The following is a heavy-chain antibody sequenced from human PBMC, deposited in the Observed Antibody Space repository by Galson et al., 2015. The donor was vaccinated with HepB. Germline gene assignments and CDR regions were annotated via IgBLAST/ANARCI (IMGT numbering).Heavy chain of an antibody. Sequence: SVKVSCKASGYTFTTYHLHWVRQAPGQGLEWMGIVNPSIGTPSYAQQFQGRLTMTRDTSTSTVYIDLSSLRSEDTAVYYCARDPSRGSTGDAFDLWGQGTLVTVSS. CDR3: ARDPSRGSTGDAFDL. CDR1: GYTFTTYH. V-gene: IGHV1-46*01. CDR2: VNPSIGTP. D-gene: IGHD3-16*01. J-gene: IGHJ3*01.